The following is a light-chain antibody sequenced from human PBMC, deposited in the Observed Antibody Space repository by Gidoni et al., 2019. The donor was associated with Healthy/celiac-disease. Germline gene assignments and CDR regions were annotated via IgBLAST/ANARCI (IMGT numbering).Light chain of an antibody. CDR2: DAY. Sequence: RASQGIRNYLAWLQQKPGKAPKSLIYDAYTLQSGVPSNFSGGGSGLDFALTFSSLQPEDFATYYCQQYNSYPPTFGGGTKVEIK. J-gene: IGKJ4*01. CDR3: QQYNSYPPT. CDR1: QGIRNY. V-gene: IGKV1-16*02.